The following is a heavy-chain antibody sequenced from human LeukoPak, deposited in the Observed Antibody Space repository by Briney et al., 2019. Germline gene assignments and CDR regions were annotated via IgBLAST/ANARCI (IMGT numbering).Heavy chain of an antibody. Sequence: GGSLRLSCAASGFTFSSHWMHWVRQAPGKGLVWVSRMNTDGSSINYADSVKGRFTISRDNAKNTLYLQMNSLRAEDTAVHYCARGGEGYNGPGFNWGQGTLVTVSS. CDR3: ARGGEGYNGPGFN. V-gene: IGHV3-74*01. J-gene: IGHJ4*02. D-gene: IGHD5-12*01. CDR2: MNTDGSSI. CDR1: GFTFSSHW.